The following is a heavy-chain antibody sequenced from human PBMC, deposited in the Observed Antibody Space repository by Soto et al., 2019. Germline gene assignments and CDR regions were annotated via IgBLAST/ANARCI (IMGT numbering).Heavy chain of an antibody. CDR2: INHSGST. CDR1: GGSFSGYY. V-gene: IGHV4-34*01. CDR3: ARGRDFLDTPYHYYGMDV. D-gene: IGHD2-2*02. J-gene: IGHJ6*02. Sequence: QVQLQQWGAGLLKPSETLSLTCAVYGGSFSGYYWSWIRQPPGKGLEWIGEINHSGSTNYNPSLKSRVTISVDTSKNQFSLKLSSVTAADTAVYYCARGRDFLDTPYHYYGMDVWGQGTTVTVSS.